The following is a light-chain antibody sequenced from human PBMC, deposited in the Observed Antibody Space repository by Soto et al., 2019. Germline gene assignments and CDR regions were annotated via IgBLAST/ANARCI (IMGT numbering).Light chain of an antibody. CDR1: SLDIGRYDL. CDR3: SSYTGSSALGL. J-gene: IGLJ2*01. CDR2: DVN. Sequence: QSALTQPASLSGSPGQSITIPCTGTSLDIGRYDLVSWYQQHTGKAPKLIIFDVNIRASGVSNRFSASKSGNTASLTISGLQAEDEGDYYCSSYTGSSALGLFGGGTKLTVL. V-gene: IGLV2-14*02.